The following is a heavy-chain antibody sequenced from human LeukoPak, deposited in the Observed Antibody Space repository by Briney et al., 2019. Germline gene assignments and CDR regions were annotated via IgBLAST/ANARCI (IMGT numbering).Heavy chain of an antibody. CDR2: IDWDDDK. J-gene: IGHJ4*02. Sequence: SGPTLVNPTQTLTLTCTFSGFSLTTTGMCVTWIRQPPGKALEWLARIDWDDDKYYSTSLKTSLTISKDTSKNQVVLTMTNVDPVDTATYYCARLRGTYCSTTNCFFEDYWGQGTLVTVSS. D-gene: IGHD2-2*01. V-gene: IGHV2-70*11. CDR1: GFSLTTTGMC. CDR3: ARLRGTYCSTTNCFFEDY.